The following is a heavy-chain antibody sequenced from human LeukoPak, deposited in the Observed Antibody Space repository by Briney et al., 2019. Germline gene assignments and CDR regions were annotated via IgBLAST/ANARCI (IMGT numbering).Heavy chain of an antibody. CDR3: AKVTMAAYWYIDL. CDR1: GFTFSSHA. J-gene: IGHJ2*01. V-gene: IGHV3-23*01. D-gene: IGHD2-8*01. Sequence: GGSLRLSCAASGFTFSSHALSWVRQAPGKGLEWVSGISFSGGSTYYADSVEGRFTISRDNSQNTLYLQMNSLRAEDTAEYYCAKVTMAAYWYIDLWGRGTLVTVSS. CDR2: ISFSGGST.